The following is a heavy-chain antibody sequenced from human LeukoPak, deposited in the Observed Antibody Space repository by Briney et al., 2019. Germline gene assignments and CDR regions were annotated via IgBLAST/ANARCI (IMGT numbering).Heavy chain of an antibody. V-gene: IGHV3-11*01. J-gene: IGHJ4*02. Sequence: GGSLRLSCAASGFALSDHYMSWIRQAPGKGLEWVASIGSGDNFIFYGDSVKGRFTISRDNAKNSVFLQMNSLRVEDTAVYYCARGRDYFDHWGQGTLVTASS. CDR2: IGSGDNFI. CDR1: GFALSDHY. CDR3: ARGRDYFDH.